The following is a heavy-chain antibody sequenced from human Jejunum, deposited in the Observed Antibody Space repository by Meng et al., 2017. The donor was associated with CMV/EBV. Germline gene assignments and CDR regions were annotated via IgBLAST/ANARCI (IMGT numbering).Heavy chain of an antibody. CDR2: IYSSDGN. CDR3: ARELSPYGLDVFDL. Sequence: GVAFRYYYYHWNWHRQRRGQGLVWIGYIYSSDGNDCNYALTSRGTISLYTSKNQYTLKLRINTVPDEDVDYCARELSPYGLDVFDLWGQGTMVTVSS. CDR1: GVAFRYYYYH. J-gene: IGHJ3*01. V-gene: IGHV4-61*01. D-gene: IGHD3-10*01.